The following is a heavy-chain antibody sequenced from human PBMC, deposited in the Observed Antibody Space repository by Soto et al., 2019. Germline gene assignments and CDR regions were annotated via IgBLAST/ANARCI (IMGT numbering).Heavy chain of an antibody. V-gene: IGHV5-51*01. CDR2: IYPGDSDT. J-gene: IGHJ3*02. D-gene: IGHD3-22*01. Sequence: GESLKISCKGSGYSFTSYWIGWVRQMPGKGLEWMGIIYPGDSDTRYSLSFQGQVTISADKSISTAYLQWSSLKASDTAMYYCARQELNDSSGYDAFDIWGQGTMVTVSS. CDR1: GYSFTSYW. CDR3: ARQELNDSSGYDAFDI.